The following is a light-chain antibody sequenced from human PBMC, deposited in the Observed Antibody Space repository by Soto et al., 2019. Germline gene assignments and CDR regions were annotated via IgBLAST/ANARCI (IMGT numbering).Light chain of an antibody. J-gene: IGLJ2*01. CDR1: SGHSSYA. V-gene: IGLV4-69*01. CDR2: LSSDGSH. CDR3: QTWDTGARVV. Sequence: QLVLTQSPSASASLGASVKLTCTLSSGHSSYAIAWHRQQPEKGPRYLMKLSSDGSHSKGDGIPDRFSGSSSGAERYLTISSLQSEDEADYYCQTWDTGARVVFGGGTKLHRP.